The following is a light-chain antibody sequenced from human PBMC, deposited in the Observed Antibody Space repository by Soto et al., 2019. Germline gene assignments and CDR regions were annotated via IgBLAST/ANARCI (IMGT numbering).Light chain of an antibody. V-gene: IGKV3-15*01. J-gene: IGKJ4*01. CDR3: QQYNNLPPLT. CDR1: QSVSSN. CDR2: GAS. Sequence: EIVMTQSPATLSVSPGERATLSCRASQSVSSNLAWYQQKPDQAPRLLIYGASTRATGIPARFSGSGSGTEFTLTISRLQSEDFAVYYCQQYNNLPPLTFGGGTKVEIK.